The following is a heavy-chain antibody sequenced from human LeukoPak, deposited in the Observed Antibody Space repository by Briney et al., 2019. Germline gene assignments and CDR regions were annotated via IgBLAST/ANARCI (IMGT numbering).Heavy chain of an antibody. CDR3: ARRGGMSSGRSFDH. Sequence: PGGSLRLSCVGSGFDFNYYDINWVRQAPGKGLEWVSSISSRSSYIYFADSAKGRFTISRDSANGSVFLHMTSLRPEDTAVYYGARRGGMSSGRSFDHWGQGTPVTVSS. V-gene: IGHV3-21*01. D-gene: IGHD3-16*01. CDR2: ISSRSSYI. J-gene: IGHJ4*02. CDR1: GFDFNYYD.